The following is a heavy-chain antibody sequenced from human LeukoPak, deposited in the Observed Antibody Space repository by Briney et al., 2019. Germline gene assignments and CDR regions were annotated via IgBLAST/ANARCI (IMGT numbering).Heavy chain of an antibody. D-gene: IGHD3-22*01. Sequence: GGSLRLSCAASGFTFSSYNMNWVRQAPGKGLEWVSSISSSSSYRYSADSVKGRFTISRDNAKNSLYLQMNSLRAEDTAVYYCARDQPLYYYDSSGFLPLDYWGQGTLVTVSS. CDR1: GFTFSSYN. J-gene: IGHJ4*02. CDR2: ISSSSSYR. CDR3: ARDQPLYYYDSSGFLPLDY. V-gene: IGHV3-21*01.